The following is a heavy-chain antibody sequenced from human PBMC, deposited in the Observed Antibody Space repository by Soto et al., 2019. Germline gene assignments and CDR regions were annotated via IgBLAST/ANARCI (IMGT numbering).Heavy chain of an antibody. CDR3: ARGISGGRHFDY. CDR2: IYHSGST. J-gene: IGHJ4*02. CDR1: GGSITSYY. V-gene: IGHV4-59*12. D-gene: IGHD2-15*01. Sequence: PSETLSLTCTVSGGSITSYYGSWIRQPPGKGLEWIGEIYHSGSTNYNPSLKSRVTISVDKSKNQFSLKLSSVTAADTAVYYCARGISGGRHFDYWGQGTLVTVSS.